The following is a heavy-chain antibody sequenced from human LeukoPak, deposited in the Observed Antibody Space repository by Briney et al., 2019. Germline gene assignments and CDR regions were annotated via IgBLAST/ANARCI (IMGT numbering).Heavy chain of an antibody. CDR2: INMDGSST. V-gene: IGHV3-74*01. Sequence: GGSLRLSCAASGFTFSSYWMYWVRQAPGKGLVWVSRINMDGSSTDYADSVKGRFTISRDNTKNTLYLQMNSLRAEDTTIYYCARGKLAAQDYWGQGTLVTVSS. CDR1: GFTFSSYW. CDR3: ARGKLAAQDY. J-gene: IGHJ4*02. D-gene: IGHD6-6*01.